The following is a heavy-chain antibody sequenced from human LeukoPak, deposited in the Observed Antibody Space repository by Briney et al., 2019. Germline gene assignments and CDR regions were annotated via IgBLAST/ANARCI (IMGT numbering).Heavy chain of an antibody. V-gene: IGHV3-21*01. J-gene: IGHJ4*02. CDR1: GFNFNKHG. Sequence: GGSLRLSCAASGFNFNKHGMSWVRQAPGKGLEWVSSISGLSSYTYYGESVKGRFSISRDNAKNSLYLQMNSLGAEDTATYYCGRAFPPLRTSSAGDLWGQGILVTVSS. CDR3: GRAFPPLRTSSAGDL. D-gene: IGHD3-16*01. CDR2: ISGLSSYT.